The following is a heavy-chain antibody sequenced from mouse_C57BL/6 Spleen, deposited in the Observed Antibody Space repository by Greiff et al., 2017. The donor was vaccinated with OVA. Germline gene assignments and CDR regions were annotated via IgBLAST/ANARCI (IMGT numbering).Heavy chain of an antibody. V-gene: IGHV1-75*01. Sequence: VKLVESGPELVKPGASVKISCKASGYTFTDYYINWVKQRPGQGLEWIGWIFPGSGSTYYNEKFKGKATLTVDKSSSTAYMLLSSLTSEDSAVYFCARWSDGYLSAMDYWGQGTSVTVSS. J-gene: IGHJ4*01. CDR3: ARWSDGYLSAMDY. CDR1: GYTFTDYY. D-gene: IGHD2-3*01. CDR2: IFPGSGST.